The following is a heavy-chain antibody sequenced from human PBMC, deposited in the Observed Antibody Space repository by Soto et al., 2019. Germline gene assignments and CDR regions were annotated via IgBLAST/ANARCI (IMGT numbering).Heavy chain of an antibody. Sequence: GASVTVSCKASGGTFSSYAIIWVRQAPGQGLEWMGGIIPIFGTANYAQKFQGRVTITADESTSTAYMELSSLRSEDTAVYYCARAVGLRFLEWLIYGMDVWGQGTTVTVSS. D-gene: IGHD3-3*01. CDR2: IIPIFGTA. CDR1: GGTFSSYA. CDR3: ARAVGLRFLEWLIYGMDV. J-gene: IGHJ6*02. V-gene: IGHV1-69*13.